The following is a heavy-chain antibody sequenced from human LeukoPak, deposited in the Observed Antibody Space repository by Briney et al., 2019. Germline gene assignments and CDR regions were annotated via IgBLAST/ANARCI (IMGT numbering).Heavy chain of an antibody. D-gene: IGHD1-26*01. CDR1: GYTFSDYD. CDR3: ARALAWGGSSYSYYYMDV. CDR2: INPNSGNA. J-gene: IGHJ6*03. V-gene: IGHV1-8*01. Sequence: AASVKVSCKASGYTFSDYDINWARQATGQGLEWMGWINPNSGNAGYAQKFQGRVTMTRNTSISTAYMELSSLRSEDTAVYYCARALAWGGSSYSYYYMDVWDKGTTVTVSS.